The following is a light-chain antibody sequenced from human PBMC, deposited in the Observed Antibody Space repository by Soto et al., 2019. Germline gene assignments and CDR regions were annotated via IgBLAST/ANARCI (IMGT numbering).Light chain of an antibody. Sequence: DIPLTQSPSSLSASVGDRVTITCRASQGISNFVAWYQQKPGKVPKLLIYAASTLQSGVPSRFSGSGSGTDFTLSITNLQPEDVGTFYCQKYHSAPPTFGHGTRVEIK. CDR2: AAS. V-gene: IGKV1-27*01. J-gene: IGKJ1*01. CDR3: QKYHSAPPT. CDR1: QGISNF.